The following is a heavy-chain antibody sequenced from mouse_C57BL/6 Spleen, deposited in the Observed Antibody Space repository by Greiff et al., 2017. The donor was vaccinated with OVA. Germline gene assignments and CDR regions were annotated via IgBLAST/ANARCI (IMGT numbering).Heavy chain of an antibody. J-gene: IGHJ1*03. D-gene: IGHD2-4*01. CDR1: GFSLTSYG. CDR2: IWGAGST. Sequence: VQLQQPGPGLVAPSQSLSITCTVSGFSLTSYGVSWVRQPPGKGLEWLGVIWGAGSTNYHSAPISRLSICQDTSKRHVFLKLNSLQTDDTATYYCAKRTEDYPVGYFDDWGTGTTVTVSS. CDR3: AKRTEDYPVGYFDD. V-gene: IGHV2-3*01.